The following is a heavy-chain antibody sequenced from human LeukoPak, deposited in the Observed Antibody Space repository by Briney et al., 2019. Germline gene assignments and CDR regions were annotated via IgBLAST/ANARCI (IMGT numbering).Heavy chain of an antibody. V-gene: IGHV3-23*01. Sequence: GGTLSLSCATSGFIFSNYAVNWVLQAPGKGLEWVAIISCSGGTTYYADFVKRRFIISGDTTKHTLHLQMNSLTAEDTAYYYFAKIPQGATFTVHNLDFWGQGTLVTVSS. CDR3: AKIPQGATFTVHNLDF. CDR2: ISCSGGTT. J-gene: IGHJ4*02. CDR1: GFIFSNYA. D-gene: IGHD1-26*01.